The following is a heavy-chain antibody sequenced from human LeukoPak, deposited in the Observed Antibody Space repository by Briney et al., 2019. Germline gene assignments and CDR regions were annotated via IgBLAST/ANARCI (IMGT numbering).Heavy chain of an antibody. CDR2: IFYSGST. CDR1: SGSISTSNYY. V-gene: IGHV4-39*07. J-gene: IGHJ4*02. Sequence: SETLSLTCTVSSGSISTSNYYWGWVRQPPGKALEWIGNIFYSGSTYYSPSLKSRVTISLDTSRNQFSLKLNSVTASDTAVYYCARGNYRANYFGYWGQGTLVTVSS. CDR3: ARGNYRANYFGY. D-gene: IGHD5-24*01.